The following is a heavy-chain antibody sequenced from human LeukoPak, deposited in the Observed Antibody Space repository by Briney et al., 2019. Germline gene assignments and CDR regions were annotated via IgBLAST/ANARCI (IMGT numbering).Heavy chain of an antibody. Sequence: ASVKVSCKASGYTFTSFGLSWVRQAPGQGLEWMGWISAYNGKTNYVQKVQGRVTMTTDTSTSTAYMELRSLRSDDTAVYYCAARRSLDSSAWYGAYWGQGTLVIVSS. CDR1: GYTFTSFG. CDR3: AARRSLDSSAWYGAY. J-gene: IGHJ4*02. CDR2: ISAYNGKT. V-gene: IGHV1-18*01. D-gene: IGHD6-19*01.